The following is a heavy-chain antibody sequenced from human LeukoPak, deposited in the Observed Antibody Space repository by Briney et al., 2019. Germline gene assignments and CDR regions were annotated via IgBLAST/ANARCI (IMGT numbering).Heavy chain of an antibody. V-gene: IGHV4-59*02. D-gene: IGHD1-26*01. CDR2: IYYSGST. Sequence: SETLSLTCTVSGDSVSSYYWSWIRQPPGQGLEWIGYIYYSGSTNYNPSLKSRVTISVDTSKNQCSLKLSSVTAADTAVYYCARSYSGSFDYWGQGTLVTVSS. CDR1: GDSVSSYY. J-gene: IGHJ4*02. CDR3: ARSYSGSFDY.